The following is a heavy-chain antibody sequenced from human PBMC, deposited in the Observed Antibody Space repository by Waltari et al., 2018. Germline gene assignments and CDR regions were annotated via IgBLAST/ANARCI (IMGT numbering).Heavy chain of an antibody. CDR2: VDPEDGET. CDR1: GYTFTAYY. CDR3: ATLGRHCSGGSCYVDNWFDP. D-gene: IGHD2-15*01. J-gene: IGHJ5*02. V-gene: IGHV1-69-2*01. Sequence: EVQLVQSGAEVKKPGATVKISCKVSGYTFTAYYLHWVQQAPGTGLGWMGLVDPEDGETIYAEKFQGRVTITADTSTDTAYMELSSLRSEDTAVYYCATLGRHCSGGSCYVDNWFDPWGQGTLVTVSS.